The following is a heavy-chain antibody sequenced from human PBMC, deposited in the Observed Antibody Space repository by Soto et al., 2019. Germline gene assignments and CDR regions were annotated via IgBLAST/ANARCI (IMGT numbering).Heavy chain of an antibody. V-gene: IGHV3-66*01. J-gene: IGHJ6*03. D-gene: IGHD3-3*01. CDR1: GFTVSSNY. CDR2: IYSGGST. CDR3: ARDYYDFWSGYYPDMDV. Sequence: VGSLRLSCAASGFTVSSNYMSWVRQAPGKGLEWVSVIYSGGSTYYADSVKGRFTISRDNSKNTLYLQMNSLRAEDTAVYYCARDYYDFWSGYYPDMDVWGKGTTVTVSS.